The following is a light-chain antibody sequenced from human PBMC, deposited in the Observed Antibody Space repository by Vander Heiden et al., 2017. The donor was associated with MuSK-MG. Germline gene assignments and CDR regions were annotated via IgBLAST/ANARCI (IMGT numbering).Light chain of an antibody. CDR2: AAA. CDR1: QNARTY. V-gene: IGKV1-39*01. J-gene: IGKJ1*01. CDR3: QQTVSIPWT. Sequence: DIQMPQAPSSLSASVGDTVTVTCRARQNARTYLNWYQQKPGKAPKLLIYAAARLHSGVPPRFSGSKSETNFTLTITRRQPEDFAVYYCQQTVSIPWTFGQGTKVDIK.